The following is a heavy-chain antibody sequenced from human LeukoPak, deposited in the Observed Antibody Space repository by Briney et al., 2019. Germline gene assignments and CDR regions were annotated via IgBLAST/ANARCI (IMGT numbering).Heavy chain of an antibody. CDR1: GGSISSSSYY. CDR3: ARNSSSSSRSFDY. J-gene: IGHJ4*02. CDR2: IYYSGST. Sequence: SETLSLTCTVSGGSISSSSYYWGWIRQPPGKGLGWIGSIYYSGSTSYNPSLKSRVTISVDTSKKQLSLKLTSVTAADTAVYYCARNSSSSSRSFDYWGQGTLVTVSS. V-gene: IGHV4-39*01. D-gene: IGHD6-6*01.